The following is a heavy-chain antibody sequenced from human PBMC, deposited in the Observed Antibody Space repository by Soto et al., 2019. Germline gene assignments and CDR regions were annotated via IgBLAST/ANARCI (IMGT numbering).Heavy chain of an antibody. CDR2: TSTYKGNT. V-gene: IGHV1-18*01. Sequence: QVQLVQSGAEVKTPGASVKVSCKASGYTFIDYYISWVRQAPGQGLEWMGWTSTYKGNTNSAQKLQGRVTMTTDKSTSTAYKELRSLRSDDTAMYYCARIRRGANSSSYYFDYWGQGTLVTVSS. CDR1: GYTFIDYY. J-gene: IGHJ4*02. CDR3: ARIRRGANSSSYYFDY. D-gene: IGHD3-22*01.